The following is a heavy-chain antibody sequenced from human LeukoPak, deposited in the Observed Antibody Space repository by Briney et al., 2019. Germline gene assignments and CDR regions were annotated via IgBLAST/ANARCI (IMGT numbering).Heavy chain of an antibody. CDR1: GGTFSSYA. V-gene: IGHV1-2*02. D-gene: IGHD6-6*01. CDR3: ARVYSSSNY. CDR2: INPNSGDT. J-gene: IGHJ4*02. Sequence: ASVKVSCKASGGTFSSYAISWVRQAPGQGLEWMGWINPNSGDTNYAQKFQGRVTMTRDTSISTAYMELSRLRSDDTAVYYCARVYSSSNYWGQGTLVTVSS.